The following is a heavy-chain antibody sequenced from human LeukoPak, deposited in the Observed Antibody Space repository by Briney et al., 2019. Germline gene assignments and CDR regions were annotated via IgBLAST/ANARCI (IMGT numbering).Heavy chain of an antibody. J-gene: IGHJ6*02. D-gene: IGHD3-10*01. CDR1: GYTFTGYY. CDR2: INPNSGGT. Sequence: ASVKVSCKAYGYTFTGYYMHWVRQAPGQGLEWMGRINPNSGGTNYAQKFQGRVTMTRDTSISTAYMELSRLRSDDTAVYYCASPFFGRRDDYYYYGMDVWGQGTTVTVSS. CDR3: ASPFFGRRDDYYYYGMDV. V-gene: IGHV1-2*06.